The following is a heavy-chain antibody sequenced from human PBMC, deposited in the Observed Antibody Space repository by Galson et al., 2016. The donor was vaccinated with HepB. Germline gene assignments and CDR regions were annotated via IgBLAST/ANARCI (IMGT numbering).Heavy chain of an antibody. J-gene: IGHJ4*02. CDR2: INGDGTDS. V-gene: IGHV3-74*01. D-gene: IGHD1-1*01. CDR3: ARGTATVAGFDY. CDR1: GFTSTSYW. Sequence: SLRLSCAASGFTSTSYWMHWVRQAPGKGLVWVSQINGDGTDSYYADSVKGRFTISRDKAKNTMYLQMNSLRVEDTGVYYCARGTATVAGFDYWGQGTLVTVSS.